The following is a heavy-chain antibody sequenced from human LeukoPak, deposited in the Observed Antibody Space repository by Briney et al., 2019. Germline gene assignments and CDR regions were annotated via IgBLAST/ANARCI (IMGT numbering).Heavy chain of an antibody. CDR1: GGSISSYY. CDR3: ARDGRADYYDSSGYVLDV. V-gene: IGHV4-59*01. J-gene: IGHJ6*02. D-gene: IGHD3-22*01. CDR2: IYYSGTT. Sequence: SETLSLTCTVSGGSISSYYWSWIRQPPGKGLEWIGYIYYSGTTNYNPSLKSRVTISVDTSKNQFSLKLSSVTAADTAVYYCARDGRADYYDSSGYVLDVWGQGTTVTVSS.